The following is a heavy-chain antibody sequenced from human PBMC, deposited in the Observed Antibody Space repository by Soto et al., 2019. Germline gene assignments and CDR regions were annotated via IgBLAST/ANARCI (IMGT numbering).Heavy chain of an antibody. CDR3: ARDAGYSYGPFDY. Sequence: GVSLRLSCPASEFPFSSYSMNWVRQAPGKGLEWVSYISSSSSTIYYADSVKGRFTISRDNAKNSLYLQMNSLRDEDTAVYYCARDAGYSYGPFDYWGQGTLVTVSS. D-gene: IGHD5-18*01. CDR2: ISSSSSTI. V-gene: IGHV3-48*02. CDR1: EFPFSSYS. J-gene: IGHJ4*02.